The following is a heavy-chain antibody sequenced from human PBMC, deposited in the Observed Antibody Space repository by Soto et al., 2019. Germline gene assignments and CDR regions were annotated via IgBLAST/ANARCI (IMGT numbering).Heavy chain of an antibody. J-gene: IGHJ6*02. CDR2: ISSSSSTI. CDR1: GFTFSSYS. Sequence: GGSLRLSCAASGFTFSSYSMNWVRQAPGKGLEWVSYISSSSSTIYYADSVKGRFTISRDNAKNSLYLQMNSLRAEDTAVYYCAREYYDSSGYPYYYYGMDVWGQGTTVTVSS. CDR3: AREYYDSSGYPYYYYGMDV. D-gene: IGHD3-22*01. V-gene: IGHV3-48*01.